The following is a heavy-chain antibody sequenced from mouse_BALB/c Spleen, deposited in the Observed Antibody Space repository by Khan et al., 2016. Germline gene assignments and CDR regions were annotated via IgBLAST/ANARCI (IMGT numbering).Heavy chain of an antibody. D-gene: IGHD1-2*01. CDR2: IYPSDSYA. CDR3: SRAITTIGSYYYAMDY. CDR1: GYTFTNYW. V-gene: IGHV1-69*02. J-gene: IGHJ4*01. Sequence: QVQLQQPGAELVRPGASVKLSCKASGYTFTNYWINWVKQRPGQGLEWIGNIYPSDSYANYNQKFKDKATLTVDKSSSTAYMQLSSPTSEDSAVYYCSRAITTIGSYYYAMDYWGQGTSVTVSS.